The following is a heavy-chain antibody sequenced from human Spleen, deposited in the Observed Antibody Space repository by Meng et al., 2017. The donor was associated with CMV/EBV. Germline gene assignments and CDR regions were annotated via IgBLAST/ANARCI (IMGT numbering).Heavy chain of an antibody. D-gene: IGHD2-8*01. Sequence: GGSLRLSCVASGFTFSSYNMYWVRQAPGKGLEWVALVLYDGTIEWYTDSVKGRFTISRDNSKNTLYLQMNSPRAEDTAVYYCARELYIVRYYYGLDVWGQGTTVTVSS. CDR2: VLYDGTIE. V-gene: IGHV3-30-3*01. J-gene: IGHJ6*02. CDR1: GFTFSSYN. CDR3: ARELYIVRYYYGLDV.